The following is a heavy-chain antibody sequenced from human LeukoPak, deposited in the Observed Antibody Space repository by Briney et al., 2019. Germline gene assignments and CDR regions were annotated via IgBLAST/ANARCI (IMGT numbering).Heavy chain of an antibody. CDR1: GFTFRRYA. V-gene: IGHV3-30*01. CDR2: ISYDGGNK. CDR3: SRAEMLFCSSSTCCTSRFDS. J-gene: IGHJ5*01. Sequence: PGRSLRLSCAASGFTFRRYAMQWVRQAPGKGLEWVAVISYDGGNKYYADSVKGRFTISRDKSKNTLFLQMNSLRAEDTGVYYCSRAEMLFCSSSTCCTSRFDSWGQGTLVTVSS. D-gene: IGHD2-2*02.